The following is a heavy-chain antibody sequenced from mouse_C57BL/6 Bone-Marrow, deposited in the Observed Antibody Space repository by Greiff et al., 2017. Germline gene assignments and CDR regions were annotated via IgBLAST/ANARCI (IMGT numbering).Heavy chain of an antibody. V-gene: IGHV7-1*01. CDR2: SRNKANDYTT. Sequence: EVQGVESGGGLVQSGRSLRLSCATSGFTFSDFYMEWVRQAPGKGLEWIAASRNKANDYTTEYSASVKDRFIVSRDTSQSILYLQMNALGAEDTAIYYCARDVWGGSGYCDVWGTGTTVTVSS. CDR3: ARDVWGGSGYCDV. D-gene: IGHD1-1*02. CDR1: GFTFSDFY. J-gene: IGHJ1*03.